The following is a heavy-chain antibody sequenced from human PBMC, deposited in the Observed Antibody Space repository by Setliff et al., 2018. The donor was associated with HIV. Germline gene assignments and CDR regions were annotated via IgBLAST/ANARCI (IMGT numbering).Heavy chain of an antibody. V-gene: IGHV1-69*05. CDR1: GGTFSSYG. CDR3: ARMYYYSSGSYFNRGHDAFDI. J-gene: IGHJ3*02. Sequence: ASVMVSCKASGGTFSSYGITWVRQAPGQGLEWMGGITPLLDKTNYAQKFQGRVTITTDEFTNTVYMELSSLRSEDTAVYYCARMYYYSSGSYFNRGHDAFDIWGQGTMVTVS. CDR2: ITPLLDKT. D-gene: IGHD3-10*01.